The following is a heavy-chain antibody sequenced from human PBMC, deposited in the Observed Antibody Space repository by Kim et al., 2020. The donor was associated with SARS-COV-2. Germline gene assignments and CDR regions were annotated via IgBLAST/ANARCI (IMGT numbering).Heavy chain of an antibody. Sequence: ASVKVSCKASGNIFNRYVMHWVRQAPGQSLEWMGWINAANGNTKYSQKFPGRVTITWDTPARTAYMDLSSLTSEDKAVYYCARGFCNDVNCFNWFDPWGQGTLVTVSS. D-gene: IGHD2-15*01. CDR3: ARGFCNDVNCFNWFDP. CDR1: GNIFNRYV. V-gene: IGHV1-3*01. J-gene: IGHJ5*02. CDR2: INAANGNT.